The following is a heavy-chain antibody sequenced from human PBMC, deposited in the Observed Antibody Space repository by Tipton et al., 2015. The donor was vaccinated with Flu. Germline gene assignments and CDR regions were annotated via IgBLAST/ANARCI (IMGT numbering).Heavy chain of an antibody. Sequence: SLRLSCAASGFTFQNYAMHWVRQTPGKGLEWVSGISWNSGGVVYADSVKGRFTISRDNARNALYLQMNSLTTEDTALYYCTKDVVGGNYVAGEYYFASWGQGTLVTVSS. V-gene: IGHV3-9*01. D-gene: IGHD3-10*01. CDR3: TKDVVGGNYVAGEYYFAS. CDR1: GFTFQNYA. CDR2: ISWNSGGV. J-gene: IGHJ4*02.